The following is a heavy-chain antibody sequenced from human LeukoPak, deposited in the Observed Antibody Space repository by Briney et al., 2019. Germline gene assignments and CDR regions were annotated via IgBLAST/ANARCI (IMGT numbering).Heavy chain of an antibody. V-gene: IGHV3-74*01. CDR1: GFTFSNYW. Sequence: GGSLRLSCAASGFTFSNYWMHWVRQAPGKGLVWVSRINSDGCSTTYADSVKGRFTISRDNAKNTLYLQMNSLRAEHTAVYFCAIRYRSSSDYWGQGTLVAVSS. CDR2: INSDGCST. J-gene: IGHJ4*02. CDR3: AIRYRSSSDY. D-gene: IGHD1-14*01.